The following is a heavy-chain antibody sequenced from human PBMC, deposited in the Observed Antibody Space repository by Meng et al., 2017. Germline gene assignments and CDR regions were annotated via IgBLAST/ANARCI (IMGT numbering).Heavy chain of an antibody. CDR1: GFTFSSYW. CDR3: ARAYTITFGGVIVTPYYFDY. CDR2: INSDGSST. J-gene: IGHJ4*02. V-gene: IGHV3-74*01. Sequence: GGSLRLSCAASGFTFSSYWIHWVRQAPGKGLVWVSRINSDGSSTSYADSVKGRFTISRDNAKNTLYLQMNSLRAEDTAVYYCARAYTITFGGVIVTPYYFDYWGQGTLVTVSS. D-gene: IGHD3-16*02.